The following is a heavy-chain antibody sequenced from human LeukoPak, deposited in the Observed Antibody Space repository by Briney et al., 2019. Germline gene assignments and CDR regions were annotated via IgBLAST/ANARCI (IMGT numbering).Heavy chain of an antibody. CDR2: INPNSGVT. J-gene: IGHJ6*02. CDR1: GYTFTGYY. V-gene: IGHV1-2*02. Sequence: ASVKVSCKASGYTFTGYYMHWVRQAPGQGLEWMGWINPNSGVTNSAQQFQGRVTMTRDTSISTAYLELSRLRSDDTAVYYCARDGSGYPDWGGLDVWGQGTTVTVSS. D-gene: IGHD3-22*01. CDR3: ARDGSGYPDWGGLDV.